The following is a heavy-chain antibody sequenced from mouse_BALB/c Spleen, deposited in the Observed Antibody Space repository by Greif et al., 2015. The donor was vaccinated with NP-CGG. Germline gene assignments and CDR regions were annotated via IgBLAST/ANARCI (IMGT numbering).Heavy chain of an antibody. CDR2: IYPGDGDT. CDR1: GYAFSSYW. D-gene: IGHD1-1*01. J-gene: IGHJ1*01. V-gene: IGHV1-80*01. CDR3: ARGDYGTRYFDV. Sequence: QVQLQQPGASLVRPGSSVKISCKASGYAFSSYWMNWVKQRPGQGLEWIGQIYPGDGDTNYNGKFKGKATLTADKSSSTAYMQLSSLTSEDSAVYFCARGDYGTRYFDVWGAGTTVTVSS.